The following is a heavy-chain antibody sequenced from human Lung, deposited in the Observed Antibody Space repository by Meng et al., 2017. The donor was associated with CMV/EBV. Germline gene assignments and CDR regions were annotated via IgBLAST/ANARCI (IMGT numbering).Heavy chain of an antibody. CDR1: GLTFNNSA. D-gene: IGHD1-26*01. V-gene: IGHV1-69*05. J-gene: IGHJ4*02. Sequence: SVKVSCKASGLTFNNSAISWVRQAPGQGPEWMGGIIPFLGTSHYAQNFQGRLLITTDESTTTAYMELSSLKSEDTALYYCARTRGSYYASALDHWGQGTLVTVS. CDR2: IIPFLGTS. CDR3: ARTRGSYYASALDH.